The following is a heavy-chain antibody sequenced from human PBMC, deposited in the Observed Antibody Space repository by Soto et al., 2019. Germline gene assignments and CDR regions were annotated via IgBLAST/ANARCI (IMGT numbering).Heavy chain of an antibody. CDR1: GGSISNGYH. V-gene: IGHV4-38-2*02. J-gene: IGHJ4*02. D-gene: IGHD3-3*01. Sequence: SETLSLTCTVCGGSISNGYHWAWIRQPPGMRLAWVASIFHTVTTYYNPSLTSRVTISVDTSKNQFSLKLTSVTDADSAVYYCERTDNVGYYPFWGQRTLVTVSS. CDR2: IFHTVTT. CDR3: ERTDNVGYYPF.